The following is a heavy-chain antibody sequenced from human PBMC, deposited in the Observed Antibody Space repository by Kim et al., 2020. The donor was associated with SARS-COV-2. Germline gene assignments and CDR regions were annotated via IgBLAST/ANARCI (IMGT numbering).Heavy chain of an antibody. V-gene: IGHV4-34*01. CDR2: INHSGST. D-gene: IGHD2-15*01. CDR1: GGSFSGYY. Sequence: SETLSLTCAVYGGSFSGYYWSWIRQPPGKGLEWIGEINHSGSTNYNPSLKSRVTISVDTSKNQFSLKLSSVTAADTAVYYCARGRTPATQNLKLGRSFNWFDPWGQGTLVTVSS. CDR3: ARGRTPATQNLKLGRSFNWFDP. J-gene: IGHJ5*02.